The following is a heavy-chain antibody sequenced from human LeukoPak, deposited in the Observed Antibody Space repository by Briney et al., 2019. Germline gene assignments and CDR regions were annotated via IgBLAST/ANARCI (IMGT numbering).Heavy chain of an antibody. J-gene: IGHJ4*02. D-gene: IGHD6-13*01. V-gene: IGHV4-38-2*02. CDR1: GYSISSGYY. CDR2: IYYSGST. Sequence: SETLSLTCTVSGYSISSGYYWGWIRQPPGKGLEWIGYIYYSGSTNYNPSLKSRVTISVETSKNEFSLKLRSVTAADTAVYYCARVTGYRIEDYFDYWGQGTLVTVSS. CDR3: ARVTGYRIEDYFDY.